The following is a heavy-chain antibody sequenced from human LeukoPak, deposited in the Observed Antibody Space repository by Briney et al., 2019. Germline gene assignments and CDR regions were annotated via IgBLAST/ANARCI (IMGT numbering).Heavy chain of an antibody. V-gene: IGHV4-30-4*01. J-gene: IGHJ4*02. CDR1: GGSISSGEY. CDR2: IYYSGGT. CDR3: ARVTPLAGPYF. Sequence: SETLSLTCNVSGGSISSGEYWSWIRQPPGKGLEWIGYIYYSGGTYYNPSLKSRLTISVDTSENQFSLHLTSVTAADTAVYFFARVTPLAGPYFLGQGTLVTVSS. D-gene: IGHD2-15*01.